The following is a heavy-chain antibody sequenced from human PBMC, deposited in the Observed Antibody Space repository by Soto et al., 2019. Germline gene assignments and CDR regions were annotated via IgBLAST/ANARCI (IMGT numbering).Heavy chain of an antibody. CDR2: INHSGST. D-gene: IGHD4-17*01. CDR3: ARGMTTVTRGYYYYMDV. CDR1: GGSFSGYY. Sequence: QVQLQQWGAGLLKPSETLSLTCAVYGGSFSGYYWSWIRQPPGKGLEWIGEINHSGSTNYNPSLKSRVTISVDTSKNQFSLKLSSVSAADTAVYYCARGMTTVTRGYYYYMDVWGKGTTVTVSS. V-gene: IGHV4-34*01. J-gene: IGHJ6*03.